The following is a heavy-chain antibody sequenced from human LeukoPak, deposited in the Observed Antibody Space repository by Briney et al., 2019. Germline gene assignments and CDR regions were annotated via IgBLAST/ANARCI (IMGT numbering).Heavy chain of an antibody. V-gene: IGHV3-74*01. CDR3: RPKDSTYAGGD. J-gene: IGHJ4*02. Sequence: GGSLRLSCAASGFTFSSYWMHWVRQAPGKGLVWVSRIKSDGSTNYADSVKGRFTISRDNAKNSLYLQMNSLRAEDTAVYYCRPKDSTYAGGDWGQGTLVTVSS. CDR2: IKSDGST. CDR1: GFTFSSYW. D-gene: IGHD2-8*02.